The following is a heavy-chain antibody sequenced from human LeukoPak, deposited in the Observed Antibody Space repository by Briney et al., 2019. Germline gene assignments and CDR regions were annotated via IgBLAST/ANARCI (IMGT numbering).Heavy chain of an antibody. V-gene: IGHV4-59*01. J-gene: IGHJ6*02. CDR1: GGSISSYY. Sequence: SETLSLTCTVSGGSISSYYWSWIRQPPGKGLEWIGYISCSGSTNYNPSLKSRVTISVDTSKNQFSLKLSSVTAADTAVYYCAREGGDSGSALNGMDVWGQGTTVTVSS. CDR2: ISCSGST. CDR3: AREGGDSGSALNGMDV. D-gene: IGHD6-13*01.